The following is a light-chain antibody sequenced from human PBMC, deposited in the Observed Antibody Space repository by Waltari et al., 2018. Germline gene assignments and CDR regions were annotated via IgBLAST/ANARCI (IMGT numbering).Light chain of an antibody. CDR2: VAS. CDR3: QQANSFPRT. J-gene: IGKJ1*01. V-gene: IGKV1-12*01. Sequence: DIQMTQSPSSVSASVGDRVTITCRASQGIKSWLAWYQKKPGKAPKLLIYVASSVQSGVPSRFSGSVSGTDFTLTISSLQPEDFATYYCQQANSFPRTFGQGTKVEIK. CDR1: QGIKSW.